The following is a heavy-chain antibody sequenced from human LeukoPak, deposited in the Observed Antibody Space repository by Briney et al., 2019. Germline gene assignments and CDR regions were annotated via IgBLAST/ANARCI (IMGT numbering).Heavy chain of an antibody. Sequence: SVKVSCKASGGTFSSYAISWVRQAPGQGLEWMGRIIPIFGTANYAQKFQGRVTITTDESTSTAYMELSSLRSEDTAVYYCARAYYYDSSGYRAEYFQHWGQGTLVTVSS. CDR3: ARAYYYDSSGYRAEYFQH. CDR1: GGTFSSYA. V-gene: IGHV1-69*05. D-gene: IGHD3-22*01. CDR2: IIPIFGTA. J-gene: IGHJ1*01.